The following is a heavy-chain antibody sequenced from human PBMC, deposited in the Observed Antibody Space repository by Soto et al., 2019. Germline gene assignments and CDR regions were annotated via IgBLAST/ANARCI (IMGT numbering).Heavy chain of an antibody. CDR3: ARGMGYCSGCSCYPGLNY. J-gene: IGHJ4*02. D-gene: IGHD2-15*01. V-gene: IGHV3-66*01. Sequence: EVQLVESGGGLVQPGGSLRLSCAASGFTVSSNYMSWVRQAPGKGLEWVSVIYSGGSTYYADYVKGRFTISRDNSKNTLYLQMNSLRAEDTAVYYCARGMGYCSGCSCYPGLNYWGQGTLVTVSS. CDR2: IYSGGST. CDR1: GFTVSSNY.